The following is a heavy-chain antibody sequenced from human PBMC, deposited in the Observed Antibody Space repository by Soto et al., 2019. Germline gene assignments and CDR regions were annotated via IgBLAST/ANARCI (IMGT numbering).Heavy chain of an antibody. J-gene: IGHJ3*01. CDR2: TFNYDGSL. CDR1: GFALGTYS. D-gene: IGHD2-15*01. CDR3: AREEGYCGGGSCFRSAFDL. V-gene: IGHV3-21*01. Sequence: EVQLVESGGRLVKPGGSLRLSCAVSGFALGTYSIAWVRQAPGKGLEWVSFTFNYDGSLYYADSVKGRFAISRDDAKNSVYLQMNSLRAEDTAVYYCAREEGYCGGGSCFRSAFDLWGQGTVVTVSS.